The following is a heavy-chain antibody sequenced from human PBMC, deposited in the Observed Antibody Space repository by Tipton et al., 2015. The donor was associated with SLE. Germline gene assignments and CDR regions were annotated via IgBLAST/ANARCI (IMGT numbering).Heavy chain of an antibody. Sequence: TLSLTCTVSGGSISSYYWSWIRQPPGKGLEWIGYIYYSGSTNYNPSLKSRVTISVDTSKNQFSLKLNSVTAADTAVYYCARRQYYYGSDTYYDFFDYWGQGTLVTVSS. V-gene: IGHV4-59*07. CDR3: ARRQYYYGSDTYYDFFDY. J-gene: IGHJ4*02. D-gene: IGHD3-10*01. CDR1: GGSISSYY. CDR2: IYYSGST.